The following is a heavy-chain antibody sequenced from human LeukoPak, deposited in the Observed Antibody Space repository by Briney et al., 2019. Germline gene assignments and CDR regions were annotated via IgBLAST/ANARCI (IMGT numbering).Heavy chain of an antibody. CDR3: ARGGDYDSSDY. CDR1: GFTFSSYE. D-gene: IGHD3-22*01. V-gene: IGHV3-48*03. CDR2: ISRGGISI. Sequence: GGSLRLSCAASGFTFSSYEMNWVRQAPGKGLEWVSAISRGGISIYYADSVKGRFTISRDNAKNSLYLHMNSLRAEDAAVYYCARGGDYDSSDYWGQGTLVTVSS. J-gene: IGHJ4*02.